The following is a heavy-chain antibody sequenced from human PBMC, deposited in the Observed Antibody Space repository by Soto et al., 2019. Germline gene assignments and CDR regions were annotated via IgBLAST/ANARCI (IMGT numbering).Heavy chain of an antibody. D-gene: IGHD6-19*01. CDR3: ARVKGSGWLNWFDP. CDR2: ISAYNGNT. Sequence: ASVKVSCKASGYTFTSYDINWVRQATGQGLEWMGWISAYNGNTNYAQKLQGRVTMTTDTSTSTAYMELRSLRSDDTAVYYCARVKGSGWLNWFDPWGQGTPVTVSS. V-gene: IGHV1-18*01. CDR1: GYTFTSYD. J-gene: IGHJ5*02.